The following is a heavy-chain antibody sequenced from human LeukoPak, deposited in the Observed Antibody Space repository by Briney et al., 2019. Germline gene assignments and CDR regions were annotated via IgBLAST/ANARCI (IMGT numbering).Heavy chain of an antibody. J-gene: IGHJ3*02. Sequence: SETLSLTCTVSGGSINSADSYWSWIRQPPGKGLEWIGHIYYSGSTYYNPSLKSRVTISVDTSKNQFSLKLSSVTAADTAVYYCARASYSSTSHDAFDIWGQGTMVTVSS. CDR2: IYYSGST. CDR1: GGSINSADSY. CDR3: ARASYSSTSHDAFDI. V-gene: IGHV4-30-4*01. D-gene: IGHD2-2*01.